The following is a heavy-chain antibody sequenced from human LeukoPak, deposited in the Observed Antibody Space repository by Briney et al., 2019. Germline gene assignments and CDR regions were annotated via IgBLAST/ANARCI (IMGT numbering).Heavy chain of an antibody. J-gene: IGHJ4*02. CDR3: AKDLGITMVRGVSPFDY. CDR1: GFTFSSYA. CDR2: ISGSGSST. V-gene: IGHV3-23*01. Sequence: GGSLRLSCAASGFTFSSYAMSWVRQAPGKGLEWVSAISGSGSSTYYADSVKGRFTISRDNSKNTLYLQMNSLRAEDTAVYYCAKDLGITMVRGVSPFDYWGQGTLVTVSS. D-gene: IGHD3-10*01.